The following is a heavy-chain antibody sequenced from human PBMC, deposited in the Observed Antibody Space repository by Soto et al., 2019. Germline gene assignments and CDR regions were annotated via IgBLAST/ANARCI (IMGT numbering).Heavy chain of an antibody. V-gene: IGHV4-59*08. D-gene: IGHD4-17*01. J-gene: IGHJ3*02. Sequence: SETLSLTCTVSGGSISSYYWSWIRQPPGKGLEWIGYIYYSGSTNYNPSLKSRVTISVDTSKNQFSLKLSSVTAADTAVYYCARYEVTTVTKENAFDIWGQGTMVTVSS. CDR1: GGSISSYY. CDR2: IYYSGST. CDR3: ARYEVTTVTKENAFDI.